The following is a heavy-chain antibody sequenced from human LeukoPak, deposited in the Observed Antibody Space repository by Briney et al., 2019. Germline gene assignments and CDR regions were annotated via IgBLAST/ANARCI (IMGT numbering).Heavy chain of an antibody. D-gene: IGHD1-26*01. V-gene: IGHV3-30*04. CDR2: ISYDGSNK. Sequence: GGSLRLSCAASGFTFSSYAMHWVRQAPGKGLEWVAVISYDGSNKYYADSVKGRFTISRDNSKNTLYLQMSSLRAEDTAVYYCAKDRTGGGSHGAFDIWGQGTMVTVSS. CDR1: GFTFSSYA. J-gene: IGHJ3*02. CDR3: AKDRTGGGSHGAFDI.